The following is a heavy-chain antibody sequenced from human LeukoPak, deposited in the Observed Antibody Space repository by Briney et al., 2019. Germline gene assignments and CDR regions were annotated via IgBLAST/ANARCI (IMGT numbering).Heavy chain of an antibody. CDR1: GFTFSNYW. J-gene: IGHJ6*02. V-gene: IGHV3-7*01. CDR2: IKQDGSAR. CDR3: VRAMDV. Sequence: PGGSLRLSCAASGFTFSNYWVHRVRQAPGKGLEWVANIKQDGSARYYVDSVRGRFTISRDNAKNSLYLQMSSLRAEDTALYYCVRAMDVWGQGTTVTVSS.